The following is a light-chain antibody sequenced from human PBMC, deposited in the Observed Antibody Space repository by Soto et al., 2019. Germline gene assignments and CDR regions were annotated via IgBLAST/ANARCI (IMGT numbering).Light chain of an antibody. V-gene: IGLV2-14*01. J-gene: IGLJ1*01. CDR2: DVS. Sequence: QSALTQPASVSGSPGQSITISCTGTSSDVGGYNYVSWYQQHPGKAPKVMIYDVSNRPSGVSNRFSGSKSGNTASLTISGLQAEDEADYYCSSYTSSSTLLVFRTGTKLTVL. CDR3: SSYTSSSTLLV. CDR1: SSDVGGYNY.